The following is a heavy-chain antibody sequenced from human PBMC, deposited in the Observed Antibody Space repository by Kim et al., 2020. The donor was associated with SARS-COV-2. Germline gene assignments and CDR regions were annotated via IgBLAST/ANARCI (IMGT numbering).Heavy chain of an antibody. Sequence: ADSVKGRFIIYRDNAKNSMYLQMNSLRAEDTAFYYCAREVGHAYGETWLDPWGQGTLVTVSS. D-gene: IGHD4-17*01. V-gene: IGHV3-20*03. CDR3: AREVGHAYGETWLDP. J-gene: IGHJ5*02.